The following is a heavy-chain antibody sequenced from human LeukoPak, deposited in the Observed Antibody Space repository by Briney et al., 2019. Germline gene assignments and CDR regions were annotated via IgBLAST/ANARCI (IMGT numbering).Heavy chain of an antibody. J-gene: IGHJ4*02. Sequence: KGLELVAVISYDGSNKYYADSVKGRFTISRDNSKNTLYLQMNSLRAEDTAVYYCATHLGSYFDYWGQGTLVTVSS. CDR2: ISYDGSNK. D-gene: IGHD1-26*01. CDR3: ATHLGSYFDY. V-gene: IGHV3-30*03.